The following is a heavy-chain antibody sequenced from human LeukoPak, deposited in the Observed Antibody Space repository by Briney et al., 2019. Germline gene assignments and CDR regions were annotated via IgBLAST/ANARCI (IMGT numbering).Heavy chain of an antibody. CDR2: FNSDRSST. V-gene: IGHV3-74*01. Sequence: FTVISNWMGWVRPAPGKGLLWVSRFNSDRSSTSYADSVKGRFTISRDNAKNTLYLQMNSLRAEDTAVYYCARDQYYYYYMDVWGKGTTVTVSS. J-gene: IGHJ6*03. CDR1: FTVISNW. CDR3: ARDQYYYYYMDV.